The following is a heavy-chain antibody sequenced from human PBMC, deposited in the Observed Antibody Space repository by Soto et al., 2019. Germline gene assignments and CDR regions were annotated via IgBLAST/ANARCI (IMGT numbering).Heavy chain of an antibody. J-gene: IGHJ5*02. CDR3: ARPTNYGSGSSNWFDP. D-gene: IGHD3-10*01. CDR2: INHSGST. Sequence: PSETLSLTGAAYGGSFSGYYWRWIHQPPGKGLEWIGEINHSGSTNYNPSLKSRVTISVDTSKNQFSLKLSSVTAADTAVYYCARPTNYGSGSSNWFDPWGQGTLVTVS. V-gene: IGHV4-34*01. CDR1: GGSFSGYY.